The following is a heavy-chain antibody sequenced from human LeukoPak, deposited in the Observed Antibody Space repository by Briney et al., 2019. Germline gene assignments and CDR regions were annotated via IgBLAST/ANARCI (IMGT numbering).Heavy chain of an antibody. D-gene: IGHD2-2*01. J-gene: IGHJ4*02. Sequence: ASVNVSCKASGYTFTSYGISWVPQAPGQGLEWMGWISAYNGNTNYAQKLQGRVTMTTDTSTSTAYMELSSLRSDDTAVYYCATSYVPAATTRFDYWGQGTLVTVSS. V-gene: IGHV1-18*01. CDR3: ATSYVPAATTRFDY. CDR2: ISAYNGNT. CDR1: GYTFTSYG.